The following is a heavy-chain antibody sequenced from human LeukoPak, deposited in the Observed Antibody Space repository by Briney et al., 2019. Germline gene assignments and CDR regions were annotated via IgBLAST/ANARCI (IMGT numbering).Heavy chain of an antibody. V-gene: IGHV1-69*05. CDR1: GGTFSSYA. D-gene: IGHD3-3*01. Sequence: ASVKVSCKAPGGTFSSYAISWVRQAPGQGLEWMGGIIPIFGTANYAQKFQGRVTITTDESTSTAYMELSSLRSEDTAVYYCASHYDFWSGYHRYNWFDHWGQGTLVTVSS. CDR3: ASHYDFWSGYHRYNWFDH. J-gene: IGHJ5*02. CDR2: IIPIFGTA.